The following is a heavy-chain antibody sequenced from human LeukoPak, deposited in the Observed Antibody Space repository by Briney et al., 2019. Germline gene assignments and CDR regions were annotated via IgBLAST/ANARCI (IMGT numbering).Heavy chain of an antibody. Sequence: ASVKVSCKASGYTFTSYYIHWVRLSPGQGLEWMGIINPSAGSTTYAQKFQGRVTMTRDTSTSTVYMELSSLRSEDTAVYYCAREGVGAPAHWGQGTLVTVSS. CDR3: AREGVGAPAH. D-gene: IGHD1-26*01. CDR2: INPSAGST. V-gene: IGHV1-46*01. CDR1: GYTFTSYY. J-gene: IGHJ4*02.